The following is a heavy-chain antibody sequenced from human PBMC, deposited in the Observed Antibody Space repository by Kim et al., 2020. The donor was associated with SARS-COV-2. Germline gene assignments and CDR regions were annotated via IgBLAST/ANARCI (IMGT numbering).Heavy chain of an antibody. CDR1: GFTFSIYA. V-gene: IGHV3-30*04. Sequence: GGSLRLSCAASGFTFSIYAMHWVRQVPGKGLEWVALISYDGSNKYYADSVRGRFTISRDNSKNTLYLQMNSLRAEDMAVYYCARALGGSYFYGMDVWGQGTTVTVSS. J-gene: IGHJ6*02. CDR3: ARALGGSYFYGMDV. D-gene: IGHD1-26*01. CDR2: ISYDGSNK.